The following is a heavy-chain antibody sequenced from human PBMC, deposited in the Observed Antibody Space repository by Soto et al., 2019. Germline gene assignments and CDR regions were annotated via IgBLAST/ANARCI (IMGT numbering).Heavy chain of an antibody. CDR3: ARRDTSGFLRYFDN. D-gene: IGHD3-3*01. J-gene: IGHJ4*02. Sequence: QMQLVQSGAEVKKPGSSVKVSCKASGGTLSSFINYPINWVRQAPGQGIEWMGGIVPNVGTVNYAQKFQGRVTITADKSTGTAYMELSSLRSEDTALYYCARRDTSGFLRYFDNWGKGTLVAVSS. CDR1: GGTLSSFINYP. V-gene: IGHV1-69*06. CDR2: IVPNVGTV.